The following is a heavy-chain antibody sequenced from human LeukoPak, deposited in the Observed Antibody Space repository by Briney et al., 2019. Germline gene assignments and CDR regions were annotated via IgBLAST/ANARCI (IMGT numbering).Heavy chain of an antibody. J-gene: IGHJ2*01. Sequence: GGSLRLSCAASGFTFSAYAMSWVRQAPGKGLEWVSAISRSGSSTDYADSVKGRFTISRDNSKNTLYLQMNSLRPENTAVYYGAKGGDILTGYYLYWYFDLWGRGTLVTVSS. CDR3: AKGGDILTGYYLYWYFDL. D-gene: IGHD3-9*01. V-gene: IGHV3-23*01. CDR2: ISRSGSST. CDR1: GFTFSAYA.